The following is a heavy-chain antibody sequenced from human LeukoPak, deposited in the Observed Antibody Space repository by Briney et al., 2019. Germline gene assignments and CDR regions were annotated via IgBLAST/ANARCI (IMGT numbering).Heavy chain of an antibody. Sequence: GGSLRLSCAASGFTVSSNYMSWVRQAPGKGLEWVSVIYSGGSTYYADSVKGRFTISRDNSKNTLYLQMNSLRAEDTAVYYCAKEGGVDRDAFDIWGQGTMVTVSS. D-gene: IGHD3-16*01. CDR2: IYSGGST. CDR3: AKEGGVDRDAFDI. V-gene: IGHV3-53*01. J-gene: IGHJ3*02. CDR1: GFTVSSNY.